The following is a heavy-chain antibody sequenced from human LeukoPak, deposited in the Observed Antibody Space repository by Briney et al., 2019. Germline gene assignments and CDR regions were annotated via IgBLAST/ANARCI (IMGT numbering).Heavy chain of an antibody. CDR3: AKDYDSSGYWNDAFDI. Sequence: PGGSLRLSCAASGFTFSSYGMSWVRQAPGKGLEWVSAISGSGGSTYYADSVKGRFTISRDNSKNTLYLQMNSLRAEDTAVYYCAKDYDSSGYWNDAFDIWGQGTMVTVSS. J-gene: IGHJ3*02. CDR2: ISGSGGST. CDR1: GFTFSSYG. V-gene: IGHV3-23*01. D-gene: IGHD3-22*01.